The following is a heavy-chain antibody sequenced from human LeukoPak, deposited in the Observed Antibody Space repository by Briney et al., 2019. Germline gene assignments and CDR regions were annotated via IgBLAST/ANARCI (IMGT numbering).Heavy chain of an antibody. J-gene: IGHJ4*02. Sequence: SETLSLTCTVSGVSISSYYWNWIRQSPGKGLEWMGYIYYSGSSNNNPSLKSRVTISVYTSKNQFSLKLSSVTAADSAVYYCARGADGSGYYSIFYFDYWGQGTLVTVSS. D-gene: IGHD3-22*01. CDR1: GVSISSYY. V-gene: IGHV4-59*01. CDR2: IYYSGSS. CDR3: ARGADGSGYYSIFYFDY.